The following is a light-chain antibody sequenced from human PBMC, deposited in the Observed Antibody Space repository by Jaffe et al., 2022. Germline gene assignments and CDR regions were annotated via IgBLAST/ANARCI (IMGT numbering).Light chain of an antibody. CDR2: ENN. V-gene: IGLV1-51*02. Sequence: QSVLTQPPSVSAAPGQKVTISCSGRSSNIGNNYVSWYQQLPGTAPKLLIYENNKRPPGIPDRFSGSKSGTSATLGITGLQTGDEADYYCGTWDSSLSIYVFGTGTKVSVL. CDR3: GTWDSSLSIYV. J-gene: IGLJ1*01. CDR1: SSNIGNNY.